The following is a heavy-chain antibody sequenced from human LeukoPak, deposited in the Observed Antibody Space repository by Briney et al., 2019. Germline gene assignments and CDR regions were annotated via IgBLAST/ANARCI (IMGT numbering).Heavy chain of an antibody. V-gene: IGHV3-11*01. CDR3: AREPYPTAMLDY. CDR2: ISSSGSTK. D-gene: IGHD5-18*01. J-gene: IGHJ4*02. Sequence: GGSLRLSCAASGFTFKDYYMSWMRQAPGKGLEWLSYISSSGSTKYYADSVQGRFTISRDNAKNSLYLQINSLRAEDTAVYYCAREPYPTAMLDYWGQGTLVTVSS. CDR1: GFTFKDYY.